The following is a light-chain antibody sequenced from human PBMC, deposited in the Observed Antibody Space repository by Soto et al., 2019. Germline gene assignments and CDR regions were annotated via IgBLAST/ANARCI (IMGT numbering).Light chain of an antibody. Sequence: VMTQSPLSSAVTLGQPASISCGSSQSLVHSDGNTYLSWRHVGPGQSPRPLIYRVADRFAGVPDRFTGSGAETNFTLKISRVEAEDVGTYYCMQNTQFPLTLGGGTKLE. V-gene: IGKV2-24*01. CDR3: MQNTQFPLT. CDR1: QSLVHSDGNTY. CDR2: RVA. J-gene: IGKJ4*01.